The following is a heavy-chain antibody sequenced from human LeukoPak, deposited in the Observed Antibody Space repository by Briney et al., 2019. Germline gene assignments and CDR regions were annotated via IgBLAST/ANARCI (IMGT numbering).Heavy chain of an antibody. Sequence: SETLSLTCAVYGGSFSGYYWSWIRQPPGKGLEWIGEINHSGSTNYNPSLKSRVTISVDTSKNQFSLRLSSVAAADTAVYYCARLTLTGSLNWGQGTLVTVSS. J-gene: IGHJ4*02. V-gene: IGHV4-34*01. CDR2: INHSGST. CDR3: ARLTLTGSLN. CDR1: GGSFSGYY. D-gene: IGHD7-27*01.